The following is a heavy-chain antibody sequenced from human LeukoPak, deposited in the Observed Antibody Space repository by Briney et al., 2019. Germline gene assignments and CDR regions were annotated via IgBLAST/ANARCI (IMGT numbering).Heavy chain of an antibody. D-gene: IGHD3-10*01. V-gene: IGHV3-11*06. CDR3: ARGDYGSGSYVASYYMDV. Sequence: GGSLRLSCAASGFTFSDYYMSWIRQAPGKGLEWVSSISSSSSYIYYADSVKGRFTISRDNAKNSLYLQMNSLRAEDTAVYYCARGDYGSGSYVASYYMDVWGKGTTVTVSS. CDR1: GFTFSDYY. CDR2: ISSSSSYI. J-gene: IGHJ6*03.